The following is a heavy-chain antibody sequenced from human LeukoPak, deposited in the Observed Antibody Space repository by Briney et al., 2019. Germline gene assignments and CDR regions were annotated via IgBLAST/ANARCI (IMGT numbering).Heavy chain of an antibody. J-gene: IGHJ4*02. CDR2: ISWNSGSI. CDR3: AAYCSSTSCSYFDY. D-gene: IGHD2-2*01. Sequence: PGGSLRLSCAASGFTFDDYAMHWVRQAPGKGLEWVSGISWNSGSIGYADSVKGRFTISRDNAKNSLYLQMNSLRAEDTALYYCAAYCSSTSCSYFDYWGQGTLVTVSS. CDR1: GFTFDDYA. V-gene: IGHV3-9*01.